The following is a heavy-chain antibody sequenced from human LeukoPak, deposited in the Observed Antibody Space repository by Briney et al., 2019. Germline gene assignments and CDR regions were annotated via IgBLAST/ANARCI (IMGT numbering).Heavy chain of an antibody. Sequence: KPEGSLRLSCAASGFTFSDYSMNWVRQAPGKGLEWVSSISAGNNYIYYGDSVKGRFTISRDNAKNSLYLQMSSLRAEDTAVYYCARDASTRCYLCEVDHRGQGTLVTVSS. CDR3: ARDASTRCYLCEVDH. CDR2: ISAGNNYI. D-gene: IGHD2-2*01. V-gene: IGHV3-21*01. J-gene: IGHJ4*02. CDR1: GFTFSDYS.